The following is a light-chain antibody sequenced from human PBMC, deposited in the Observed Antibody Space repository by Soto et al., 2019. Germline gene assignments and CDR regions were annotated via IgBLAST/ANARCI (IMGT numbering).Light chain of an antibody. Sequence: DIQMTQSPSTLSASVGDRVTITCRASQSISSWLAWYQQKPGKAPKLLIYKASSLESGVPSRFSGSGSGTEFTLTISSLQPDDVATYYCKQYNSYPWTFGQWTKVEIK. V-gene: IGKV1-5*03. CDR3: KQYNSYPWT. CDR1: QSISSW. J-gene: IGKJ1*01. CDR2: KAS.